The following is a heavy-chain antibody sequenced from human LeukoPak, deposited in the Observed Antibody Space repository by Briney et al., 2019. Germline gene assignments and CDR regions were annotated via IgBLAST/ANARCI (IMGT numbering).Heavy chain of an antibody. CDR2: ICYYVTNK. D-gene: IGHD5-24*01. Sequence: GXSLRLSCAASGLTFSRYAMQWVGQAPGKGGEWVAFICYYVTNKYYSASLTAQFPISIDNSKNTLYLQMNSLRPEDTAVYYCAKDRGDGYPTHFDYWGQGTLVTVSS. V-gene: IGHV3-30*02. J-gene: IGHJ4*02. CDR1: GLTFSRYA. CDR3: AKDRGDGYPTHFDY.